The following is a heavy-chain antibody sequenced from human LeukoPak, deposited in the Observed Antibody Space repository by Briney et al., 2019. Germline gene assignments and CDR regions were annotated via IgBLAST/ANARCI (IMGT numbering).Heavy chain of an antibody. D-gene: IGHD3-9*01. CDR2: INPNSDGT. J-gene: IGHJ4*02. Sequence: ASVKVSCKVSGYSLSELSTHWVRQAPGQGLEWMGWINPNSDGTNYAQNFQGRVTMTADPSISTAYMELSRLSSDDTAVYYCARVSRFFDWLPPFVYWGQGTLVTVSS. V-gene: IGHV1-2*02. CDR3: ARVSRFFDWLPPFVY. CDR1: GYSLSELS.